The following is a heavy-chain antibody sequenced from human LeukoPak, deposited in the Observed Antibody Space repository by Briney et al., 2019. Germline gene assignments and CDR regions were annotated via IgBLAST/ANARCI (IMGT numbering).Heavy chain of an antibody. Sequence: GGSLRLSCAASGFTFSSYAMHWVRQAPGKGLEWVAVISYDGSNKYYADSVEGRFTISRDNSKNTLYLQMNSLRAEDTAVYYCAKDLNSTYNYDSSGYEDAFDIWGQGTMVTVSS. D-gene: IGHD3-22*01. V-gene: IGHV3-30-3*01. CDR1: GFTFSSYA. CDR3: AKDLNSTYNYDSSGYEDAFDI. J-gene: IGHJ3*02. CDR2: ISYDGSNK.